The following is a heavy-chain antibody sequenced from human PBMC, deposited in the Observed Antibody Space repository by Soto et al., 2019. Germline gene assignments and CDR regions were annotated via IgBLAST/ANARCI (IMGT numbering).Heavy chain of an antibody. CDR1: GGSISSSRYF. V-gene: IGHV4-39*07. Sequence: SETLSLTCSVSGGSISSSRYFWGWIRQPPGKGLEWIGSIYYSGSTYYNPSLKSRVTVSVDTSKNQFSLKLSSVTAADTAVYYCARGNYFDYWGQGALVTVSS. J-gene: IGHJ4*02. CDR2: IYYSGST. CDR3: ARGNYFDY.